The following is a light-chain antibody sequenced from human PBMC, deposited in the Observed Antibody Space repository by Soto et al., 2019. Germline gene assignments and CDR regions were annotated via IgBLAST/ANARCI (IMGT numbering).Light chain of an antibody. V-gene: IGKV3-20*01. J-gene: IGKJ1*01. Sequence: EIVMTQSPATLSVSPGERATLSCRASQSVSSDLAWYHQKPGQAPRLLIYGASSRATGIPDRFSGSGSGTDFTLTTSRLEPEDFAVYYCQQYGSSRTFGQGTKVDIK. CDR1: QSVSSD. CDR3: QQYGSSRT. CDR2: GAS.